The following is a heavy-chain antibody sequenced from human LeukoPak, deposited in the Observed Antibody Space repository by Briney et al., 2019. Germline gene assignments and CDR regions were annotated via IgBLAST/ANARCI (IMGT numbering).Heavy chain of an antibody. CDR3: ARHLGEGTYPVDR. V-gene: IGHV4-59*08. D-gene: IGHD1-26*01. Sequence: NPSETLSLTCTVSGASITDYYWSWIRQTPEMGLEYIGYIHISGKTYNNPSLKGRVTVSLDTSQNQFSLKLTSVTAADTAVYFCARHLGEGTYPVDRWGQGILVTVSS. CDR1: GASITDYY. J-gene: IGHJ5*02. CDR2: IHISGKT.